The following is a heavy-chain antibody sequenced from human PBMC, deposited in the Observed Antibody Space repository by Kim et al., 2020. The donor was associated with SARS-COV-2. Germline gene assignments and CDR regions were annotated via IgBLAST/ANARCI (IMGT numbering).Heavy chain of an antibody. V-gene: IGHV3-30*04. J-gene: IGHJ4*02. CDR1: GFTFSSYA. CDR3: AREGPDTWLLVNCSGGSCYFPGFDY. CDR2: ISYDGSNK. D-gene: IGHD2-15*01. Sequence: GGSLRLSCAASGFTFSSYAMHWVRQAPGKGLEWVAVISYDGSNKYYADSVKGRFTISRDNSKNTLYLQMNSLRAEDTAVYYCAREGPDTWLLVNCSGGSCYFPGFDYWGQGTLVTVSS.